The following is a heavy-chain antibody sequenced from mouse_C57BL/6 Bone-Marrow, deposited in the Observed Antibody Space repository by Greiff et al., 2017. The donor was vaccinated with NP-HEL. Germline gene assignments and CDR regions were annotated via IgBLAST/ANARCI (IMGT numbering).Heavy chain of an antibody. CDR1: EYEFPSHD. CDR2: INSDGGST. D-gene: IGHD2-4*01. V-gene: IGHV5-2*01. J-gene: IGHJ1*03. CDR3: ARQYDYDDGWYFDV. Sequence: EVKLVESGGGLVQPGESLKLSCESNEYEFPSHDMSWVRKTPEKRLELVAAINSDGGSTYYPDTMERRFIISRDNTKKTLYLQMSSLRSEDTALYYCARQYDYDDGWYFDVWGTGTTVTVSS.